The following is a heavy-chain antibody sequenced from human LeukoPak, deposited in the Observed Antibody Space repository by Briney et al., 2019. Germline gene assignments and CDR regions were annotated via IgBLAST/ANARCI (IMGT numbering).Heavy chain of an antibody. CDR2: ISGSGGST. Sequence: PGGSLRLSCAASGFTFSSYAMSWVRQAPGKGREWGGAISGSGGSTYYADSVKGRFTISTDNSKTTLYLQMNSLRAEGTAVYYCAKGPYYYDSSGYHFGLVDYWGQGTLVTVSS. V-gene: IGHV3-23*01. CDR3: AKGPYYYDSSGYHFGLVDY. CDR1: GFTFSSYA. D-gene: IGHD3-22*01. J-gene: IGHJ4*02.